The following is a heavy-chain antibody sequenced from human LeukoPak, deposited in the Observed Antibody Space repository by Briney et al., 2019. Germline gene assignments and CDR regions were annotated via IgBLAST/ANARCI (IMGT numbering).Heavy chain of an antibody. J-gene: IGHJ5*02. CDR1: GGSISSNGHY. CDR3: ARHYGP. D-gene: IGHD3-10*01. Sequence: SETLSLTCTVSGGSISSNGHYWGWIRQPPGKGLEWIGNIYYRGSVAYSRSLRSRVTMSIDTSKNQFSLRLSSVTAADTAVYYCARHYGPWGQGTLVTVSS. V-gene: IGHV4-39*01. CDR2: IYYRGSV.